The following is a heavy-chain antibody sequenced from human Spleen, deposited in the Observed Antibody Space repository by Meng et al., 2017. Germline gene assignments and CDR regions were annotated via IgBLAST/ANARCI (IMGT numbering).Heavy chain of an antibody. CDR1: GFTVSGNY. CDR3: AGRAMGAAAYDY. V-gene: IGHV3-66*01. D-gene: IGHD6-13*01. CDR2: IYGDGST. J-gene: IGHJ4*02. Sequence: VQLVESGGGLVQPGGSLRTSCAASGFTVSGNYMTWVRQAPGKGLEWVSLIYGDGSTFYADSVKGRFTISRDNSKNTVYLQMNSLRLEDTAVYYCAGRAMGAAAYDYWGQGTLVTVSS.